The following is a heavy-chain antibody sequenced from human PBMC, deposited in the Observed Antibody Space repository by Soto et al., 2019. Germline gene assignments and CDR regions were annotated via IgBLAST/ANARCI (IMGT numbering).Heavy chain of an antibody. D-gene: IGHD6-13*01. V-gene: IGHV5-51*01. CDR3: VRRKVRGIGSYGWAAAAPPDAFDI. Sequence: GESLKISCKGSGYSFTSYWIGWVRQMPGKGLEWMGIIYPGDSDTRYSPSFQGQVTISADKSISTAYLQWSSLKASDTAMYYCVRRKVRGIGSYGWAAAAPPDAFDIWGQGTMVTVSS. J-gene: IGHJ3*02. CDR1: GYSFTSYW. CDR2: IYPGDSDT.